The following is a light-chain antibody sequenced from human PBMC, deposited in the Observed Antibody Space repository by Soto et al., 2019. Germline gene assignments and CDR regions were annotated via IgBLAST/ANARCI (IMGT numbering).Light chain of an antibody. CDR2: SNN. CDR1: SSNIGSNT. J-gene: IGLJ2*01. CDR3: EAWDDSLNGVV. V-gene: IGLV1-44*01. Sequence: SVLTQPPSASGTPGQRVTISCSGSSSNIGSNTVNWYQQLPGTAPKLLIYSNNQRPSGVPDRFSGSKSGTSASLAISGLQSEDEADYYCEAWDDSLNGVVFGGGTKVTVL.